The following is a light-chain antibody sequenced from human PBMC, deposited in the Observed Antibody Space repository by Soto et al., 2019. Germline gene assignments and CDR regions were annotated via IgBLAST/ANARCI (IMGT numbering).Light chain of an antibody. Sequence: EIALTQSPGTLSLSPGAIATLSCRASQSVSNVYLAWYQQKPGQAPRLLIYDASNRATGIPDRFSGSGSGTDFTLTISRLEPEDFAVYYCQQSGSSPRTFGQGTKLEIK. J-gene: IGKJ2*01. CDR2: DAS. CDR1: QSVSNVY. CDR3: QQSGSSPRT. V-gene: IGKV3-20*01.